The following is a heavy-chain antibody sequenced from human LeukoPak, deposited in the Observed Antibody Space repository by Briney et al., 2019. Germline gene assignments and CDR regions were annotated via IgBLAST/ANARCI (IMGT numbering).Heavy chain of an antibody. CDR2: ISYDGSNK. D-gene: IGHD1-26*01. CDR1: GFTFSSYA. J-gene: IGHJ4*02. CDR3: ARESLYRRTFDY. Sequence: PGGSRRLSCAASGFTFSSYAMHWVRQAPGKGLEWVAVISYDGSNKYYADSVKGRFTISRDNSKNTLYLQMNSLRAEDTAVYYCARESLYRRTFDYWGQGTLVTVSS. V-gene: IGHV3-30-3*01.